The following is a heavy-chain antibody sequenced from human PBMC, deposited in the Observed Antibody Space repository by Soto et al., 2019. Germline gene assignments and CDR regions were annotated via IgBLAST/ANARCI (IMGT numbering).Heavy chain of an antibody. CDR3: ARGYYGSGSYYRYGMDV. V-gene: IGHV1-2*02. CDR2: INPNSGGT. J-gene: IGHJ6*02. D-gene: IGHD3-10*01. CDR1: GYTFTGYY. Sequence: GASVKVSCKASGYTFTGYYMHWVRQAPGQGLEWMGWINPNSGGTNYAQKFQGRVTMTRDTSISTAYMELSRLRSDDTAVYYCARGYYGSGSYYRYGMDVWGQGTTVTVSS.